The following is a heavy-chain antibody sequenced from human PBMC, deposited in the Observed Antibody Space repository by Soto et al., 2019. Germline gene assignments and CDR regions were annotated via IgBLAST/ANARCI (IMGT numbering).Heavy chain of an antibody. CDR3: ARGTVHFDY. D-gene: IGHD1-1*01. CDR2: IWYDGSNK. Sequence: QVQLVESGGGVVQPGRSLRLSCAASGFTFSSYGMHWVRQAPGKGLEWVAVIWYDGSNKYYADSVKGRFTISRDNSKNALYLQMNSLRAEDTAVYYCARGTVHFDYWGQGTLVTVSS. CDR1: GFTFSSYG. J-gene: IGHJ4*02. V-gene: IGHV3-33*01.